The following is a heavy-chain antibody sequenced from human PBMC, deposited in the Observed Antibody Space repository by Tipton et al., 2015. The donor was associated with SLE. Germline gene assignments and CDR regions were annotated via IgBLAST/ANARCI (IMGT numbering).Heavy chain of an antibody. J-gene: IGHJ4*02. V-gene: IGHV3-30-3*01. CDR3: AKDPIVRYFDWLNYFDY. CDR2: ISYDGSNK. D-gene: IGHD3-9*01. CDR1: GFTFSSYA. Sequence: SLRLSCAASGFTFSSYAMHWVRQAPGKGLEWVAVISYDGSNKYYADSVKGRFTISRDNSKNTLYLQMNSLSAEDTAAYYCAKDPIVRYFDWLNYFDYWGQGTLVTVSS.